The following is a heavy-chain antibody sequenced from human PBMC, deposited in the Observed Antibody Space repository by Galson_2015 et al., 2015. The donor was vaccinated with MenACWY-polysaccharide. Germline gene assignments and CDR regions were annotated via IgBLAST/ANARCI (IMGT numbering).Heavy chain of an antibody. CDR3: ARGEGYCSGGSCYEGSVYYYYYGMDV. D-gene: IGHD2-15*01. V-gene: IGHV1-69*13. J-gene: IGHJ6*02. CDR2: IIPIFGTA. Sequence: SVKVSCKASGGTFSSYAISWVRQAPGQGLEWMGGIIPIFGTANYAQKFQGRVTITADESTSTAYMELSSLRSEDTAVYYCARGEGYCSGGSCYEGSVYYYYYGMDVWGQGTTVTVSS. CDR1: GGTFSSYA.